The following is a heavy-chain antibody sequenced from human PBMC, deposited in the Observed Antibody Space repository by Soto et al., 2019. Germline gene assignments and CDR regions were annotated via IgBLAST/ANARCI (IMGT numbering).Heavy chain of an antibody. J-gene: IGHJ6*01. V-gene: IGHV3-48*04. Sequence: GSLRLSCAGSGFHFSRYRMSWVRHSPGRGLERVSYISGVGTTTYYEESVKGRFSIPMDNAKNSLYLQMNSLRAEDTAVYFCAKDQKGSGSHWVGYNYYGMDVWAQGTTVAVSS. CDR1: GFHFSRYR. CDR2: ISGVGTTT. CDR3: AKDQKGSGSHWVGYNYYGMDV. D-gene: IGHD3-10*01.